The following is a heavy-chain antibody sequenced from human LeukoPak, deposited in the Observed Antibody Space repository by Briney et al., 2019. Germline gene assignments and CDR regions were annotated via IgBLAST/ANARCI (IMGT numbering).Heavy chain of an antibody. CDR3: AKAGTDYYGDVFDI. CDR1: GFTFDDYA. J-gene: IGHJ3*02. D-gene: IGHD3-10*01. Sequence: GGSLRLSCAASGFTFDDYAMHWVRQAPGKGLEWVSGISWNSGSIGYADSVKGRFTISRDNAKNSLYLQMNGLRAEDTALYYCAKAGTDYYGDVFDIWGQGTMVTASS. CDR2: ISWNSGSI. V-gene: IGHV3-9*01.